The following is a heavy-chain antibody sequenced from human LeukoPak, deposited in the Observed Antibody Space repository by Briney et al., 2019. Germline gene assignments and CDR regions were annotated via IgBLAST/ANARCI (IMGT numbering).Heavy chain of an antibody. J-gene: IGHJ3*01. CDR1: GFTFSSYA. D-gene: IGHD3-16*01. CDR2: INSDGDNA. Sequence: GGSLRLSCVASGFTFSSYAMNWVRQAPGKGLEWVSHINSDGDNAYYADSVKGRFAIPRDNSKNTLYLQMNSLRAEDTALYYCARRGNAFDFWGQGTMVTVSS. V-gene: IGHV3-23*01. CDR3: ARRGNAFDF.